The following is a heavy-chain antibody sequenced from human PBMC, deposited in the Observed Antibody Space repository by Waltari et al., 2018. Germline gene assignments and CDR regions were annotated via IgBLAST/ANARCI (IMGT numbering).Heavy chain of an antibody. CDR2: IYHSGSP. Sequence: QVQLQESGPGLVKPSETLSLTCTVSGYSISSGYYWGWIRQPPGKGLEWIGSIYHSGSPYYTPSLTSRVTISVDTSKNQFSLKLSSVTAADTAVYYCARDLIAAAGRSGGYWGQGTLVTVSS. CDR3: ARDLIAAAGRSGGY. D-gene: IGHD6-13*01. J-gene: IGHJ4*02. CDR1: GYSISSGYY. V-gene: IGHV4-38-2*02.